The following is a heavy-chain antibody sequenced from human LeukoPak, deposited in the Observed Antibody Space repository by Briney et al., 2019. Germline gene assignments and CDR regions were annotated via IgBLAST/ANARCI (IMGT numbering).Heavy chain of an antibody. CDR2: ISDRGSRT. J-gene: IGHJ4*02. CDR1: GITLSNYG. V-gene: IGHV3-23*01. Sequence: PGGSLRLSCAVSGITLSNYGMSWVRQAPGKRLEWVAGISDRGSRTNYADSVKGRFTISTDHPKNTLYLQVNSLRAEDTAVYFCAKRGVVIRVILVGFHKEAYYFDSWGQGALVTVSS. CDR3: AKRGVVIRVILVGFHKEAYYFDS. D-gene: IGHD3-22*01.